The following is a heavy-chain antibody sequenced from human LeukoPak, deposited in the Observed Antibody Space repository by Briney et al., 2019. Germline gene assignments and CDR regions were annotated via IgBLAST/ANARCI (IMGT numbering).Heavy chain of an antibody. V-gene: IGHV3-23*01. CDR1: GFTFSSFA. J-gene: IGHJ4*02. CDR2: VTGSGSVTSST. Sequence: GGSLRLSCAASGFTFSSFAMSWVRQAPGKGLEWVSSVTGSGSVTSSTYYADSVKGRFTISRDNSKNTLYLQMNSLRAEATALYYCAKEGTYNNFWSGYFHWGQGALVTVSS. CDR3: AKEGTYNNFWSGYFH. D-gene: IGHD3-3*01.